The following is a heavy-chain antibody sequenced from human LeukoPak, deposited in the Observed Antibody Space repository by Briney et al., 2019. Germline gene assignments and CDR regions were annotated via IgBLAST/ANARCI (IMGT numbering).Heavy chain of an antibody. D-gene: IGHD4-23*01. CDR3: AKDTNYGGLDY. V-gene: IGHV3-21*01. CDR2: ISSSSSYI. J-gene: IGHJ4*02. CDR1: GFTFSSYS. Sequence: GGPLRLSCAASGFTFSSYSMNWVRQAPGKGLEWVSSISSSSSYIYYADSVKGRFTISRDNAKNSLYLQTNSLRAEDTAVYYCAKDTNYGGLDYWGQGTLVTVSS.